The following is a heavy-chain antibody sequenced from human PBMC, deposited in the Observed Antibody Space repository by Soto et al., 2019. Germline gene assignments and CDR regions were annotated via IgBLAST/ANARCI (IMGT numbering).Heavy chain of an antibody. CDR3: ARDRLDTAMVKVSSAGTGVFDY. J-gene: IGHJ4*02. CDR1: GFTFSSYW. V-gene: IGHV3-7*01. Sequence: PGGSXRLSCAASGFTFSSYWMSWVRQAPGKGLEWVANIKQDGSEKYYVDSVKGRFTISRDNAKNSLYLQMNSLRAEDTAVYYCARDRLDTAMVKVSSAGTGVFDYWGQGTLVTVSS. D-gene: IGHD5-18*01. CDR2: IKQDGSEK.